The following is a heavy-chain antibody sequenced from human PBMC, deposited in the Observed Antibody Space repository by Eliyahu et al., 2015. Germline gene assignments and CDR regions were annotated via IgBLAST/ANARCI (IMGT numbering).Heavy chain of an antibody. V-gene: IGHV3-23*01. D-gene: IGHD2-2*01. CDR3: ARDDCSGSNCYALGF. CDR1: GXIFSRSV. CDR2: IDSRGTST. J-gene: IGHJ4*02. Sequence: EVQLLESGGTLVQPGGSLXLSXXASGXIFSRSVRNWXRQAPGKGXEWVSXIDSRGTSTYYTGSVKGRFTISRDNSKNTLFLQMNSLRAEDTAIYYCARDDCSGSNCYALGFWGQGTLVTVSS.